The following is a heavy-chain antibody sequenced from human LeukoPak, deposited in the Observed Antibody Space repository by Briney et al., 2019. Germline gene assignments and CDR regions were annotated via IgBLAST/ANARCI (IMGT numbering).Heavy chain of an antibody. V-gene: IGHV3-23*01. CDR1: GFTFSKFP. CDR2: ISASGDVT. D-gene: IGHD1-1*01. CDR3: AKSLFTSATGTGRAFHI. Sequence: GGSLRLSCAASGFTFSKFPMGWVRQAPGRGLEWVSAISASGDVTFYADSLRGRFTISRDNSKSTLYLQMNGLSAEDTAIFYCAKSLFTSATGTGRAFHIWGQGTRVTVSS. J-gene: IGHJ3*02.